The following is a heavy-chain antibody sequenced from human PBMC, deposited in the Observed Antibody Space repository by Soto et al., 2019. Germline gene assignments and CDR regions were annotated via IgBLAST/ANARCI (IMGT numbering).Heavy chain of an antibody. Sequence: EASVKFSCKAAGYTFTGFYMHWVRQAPGQVLECMVWIDPNSGFTNXXXKFHGWFXXTRDTSIITSXMELIXLRSDDTAVYYCARDYYYYGMDVSGQGTTVTVS. J-gene: IGHJ6*02. CDR3: ARDYYYYGMDV. CDR2: IDPNSGFT. V-gene: IGHV1-2*04. CDR1: GYTFTGFY.